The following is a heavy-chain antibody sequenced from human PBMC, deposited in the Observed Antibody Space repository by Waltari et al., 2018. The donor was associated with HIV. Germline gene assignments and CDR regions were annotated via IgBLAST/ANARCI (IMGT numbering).Heavy chain of an antibody. J-gene: IGHJ4*02. D-gene: IGHD3-10*01. V-gene: IGHV3-15*01. Sequence: EVQLVESGGDLVKPGGCLRLSCAGSGLSFDKAWMTWVRQAPGKGLEWVGRIRSKTDGGTADYAAVVKGRFTISREDSGNTLYLQMSSLEVEDTAVYYCTTEEGYASGTFLDYWGQGTLVTVSS. CDR1: GLSFDKAW. CDR2: IRSKTDGGTA. CDR3: TTEEGYASGTFLDY.